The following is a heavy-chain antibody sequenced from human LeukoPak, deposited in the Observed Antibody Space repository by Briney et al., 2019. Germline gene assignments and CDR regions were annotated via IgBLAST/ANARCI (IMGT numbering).Heavy chain of an antibody. CDR3: ARDTGELASSDAFDI. Sequence: GASVKVSCKASGYTFTGYYMHWVRQAPGQGLEWMGWINPNSGGTKYAQKFQGRVTMTRDTSISTAYMELSRLRSDDTAFYYCARDTGELASSDAFDIWGQGTMVTVSS. D-gene: IGHD1-26*01. J-gene: IGHJ3*02. V-gene: IGHV1-2*02. CDR1: GYTFTGYY. CDR2: INPNSGGT.